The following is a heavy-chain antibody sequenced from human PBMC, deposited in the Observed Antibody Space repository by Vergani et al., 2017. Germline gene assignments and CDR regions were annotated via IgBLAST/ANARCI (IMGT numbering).Heavy chain of an antibody. D-gene: IGHD3-16*01. V-gene: IGHV3-21*01. CDR1: GFTFSSYS. CDR2: ISSSSSYI. CDR3: ARALSTYYDYVWGETIYGMDV. Sequence: EVQLVESGGGLVKPGGSLRLSCAASGFTFSSYSMNWVRQAPGKGLEWVSSISSSSSYIYYAVSVKGRFTISRDNAKNSLYLQMNSLRAEDTAVYYCARALSTYYDYVWGETIYGMDVWGQGTTVTVSS. J-gene: IGHJ6*02.